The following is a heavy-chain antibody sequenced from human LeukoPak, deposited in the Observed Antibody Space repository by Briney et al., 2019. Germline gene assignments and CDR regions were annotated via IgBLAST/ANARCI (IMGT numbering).Heavy chain of an antibody. CDR1: VFTVNSYA. V-gene: IGHV3-23*01. CDR3: AKGGRRHYGDYVAF. J-gene: IGHJ4*02. Sequence: TGGSLRLSCDASVFTVNSYAMNWVRQAPGKGLEAVSVISACGDNTYYAESVTCRFTISSEDSKKTVYLQMNSLRADDTAVYHCAKGGRRHYGDYVAFWGQGTLATVSS. CDR2: ISACGDNT. D-gene: IGHD4-17*01.